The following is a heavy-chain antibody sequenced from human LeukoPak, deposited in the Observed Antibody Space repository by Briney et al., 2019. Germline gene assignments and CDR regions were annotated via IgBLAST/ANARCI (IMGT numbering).Heavy chain of an antibody. Sequence: GESLKISCKGSGYSFTSFWIGWGRQMPGKGLEWMGIIYPGDSDSRYSPSFQGQVTISANKSISTAYLQWSSLKASDTAMYYCARRVEMATIFLFDYWGQGTLVTVSA. CDR2: IYPGDSDS. V-gene: IGHV5-51*01. D-gene: IGHD5-24*01. CDR1: GYSFTSFW. J-gene: IGHJ4*02. CDR3: ARRVEMATIFLFDY.